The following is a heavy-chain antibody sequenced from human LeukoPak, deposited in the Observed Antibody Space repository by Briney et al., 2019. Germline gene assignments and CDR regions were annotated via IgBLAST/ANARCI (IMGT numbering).Heavy chain of an antibody. CDR1: GGSISSGGYS. V-gene: IGHV4-30-2*01. D-gene: IGHD5-12*01. CDR2: IYHSGST. J-gene: IGHJ5*02. Sequence: PSETLSLTCAVSGGSISSGGYSWSWIRQPPGKGLEWIGYIYHSGSTYYNPSLKSRVTISVDRSKNQFSLKLSSVTAADTAVYYCARARSDYVIFDPWGQGTLVTVSS. CDR3: ARARSDYVIFDP.